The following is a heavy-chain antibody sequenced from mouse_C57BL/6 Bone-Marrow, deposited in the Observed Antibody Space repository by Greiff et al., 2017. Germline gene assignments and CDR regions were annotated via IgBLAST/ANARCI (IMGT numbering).Heavy chain of an antibody. J-gene: IGHJ3*01. CDR1: GYTFTSYG. D-gene: IGHD3-2*02. Sequence: QVQLQQSGADLARPGASVKLSCKASGYTFTSYGISWVKQRTGQGLEWIGEIYPRSGNTYYNEKFKGKATLTADKSSSTAYMELRSLTSEDSAVYFCARETAQARAWFAYWGQGTLVTVSA. V-gene: IGHV1-81*01. CDR3: ARETAQARAWFAY. CDR2: IYPRSGNT.